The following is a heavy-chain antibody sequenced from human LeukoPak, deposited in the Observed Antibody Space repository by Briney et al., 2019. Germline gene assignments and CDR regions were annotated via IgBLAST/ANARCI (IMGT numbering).Heavy chain of an antibody. CDR2: IYYSGST. Sequence: PSQTXSLTCTVSGGSISSGSYYWSWIRQPPGKGLEWIGYIYYSGSTNYNPSLKSRVTISVDTSKNQFSLKLSSVTAADTAVYYCARFYDSSGYYFNGGFYYWGQGTLVTVSS. D-gene: IGHD3-22*01. J-gene: IGHJ4*02. V-gene: IGHV4-61*01. CDR3: ARFYDSSGYYFNGGFYY. CDR1: GGSISSGSYY.